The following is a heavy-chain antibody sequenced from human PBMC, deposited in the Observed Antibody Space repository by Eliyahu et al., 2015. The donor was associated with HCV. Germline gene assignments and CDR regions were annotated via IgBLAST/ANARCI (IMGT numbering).Heavy chain of an antibody. Sequence: QVQLQESGPGLVKPSETLSLTCTVXGGSGXSXVXPWNWIXXSPGKGLEWIGYLYLYYSGSTKYNPSLKSRVTISMDTSKNQLSLNLISATAADTAVYYCARGGGYSGDYGSVFEFWGQGTLVTVSS. D-gene: IGHD4-17*01. CDR2: LYLYYSGST. V-gene: IGHV4-61*08. CDR3: ARGGGYSGDYGSVFEF. J-gene: IGHJ4*02. CDR1: GGSGXSXVXP.